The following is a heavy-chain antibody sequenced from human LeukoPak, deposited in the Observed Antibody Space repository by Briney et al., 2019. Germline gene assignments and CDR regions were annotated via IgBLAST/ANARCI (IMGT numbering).Heavy chain of an antibody. CDR2: ISWDGGST. CDR1: GFTFDDYA. V-gene: IGHV3-43D*04. J-gene: IGHJ6*03. CDR3: AKARGLPPYYYYMDV. Sequence: GGSLRLSCAASGFTFDDYAMHWVRQGPGKCLEWVSLISWDGGSTYYADSVKGRFTISRDNSKNSLYLQMNSLRAEDTALYYCAKARGLPPYYYYMDVWGKGTTVTVSS.